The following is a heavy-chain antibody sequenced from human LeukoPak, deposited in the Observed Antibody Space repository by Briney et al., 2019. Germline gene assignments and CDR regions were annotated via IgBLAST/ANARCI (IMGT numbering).Heavy chain of an antibody. J-gene: IGHJ4*02. CDR1: GFTFSSYA. D-gene: IGHD3-22*01. V-gene: IGHV3-23*01. CDR2: ISGSGGST. Sequence: PGGSLRLSCAASGFTFSSYAMSWVRQAPGKGLEWVSAISGSGGSTYYADSVKGRFTISRGNSKNTLYLQMNSLRAEDTAVYYCVKDRYYDSSGYPSNGFDYWGQGTLVTVSS. CDR3: VKDRYYDSSGYPSNGFDY.